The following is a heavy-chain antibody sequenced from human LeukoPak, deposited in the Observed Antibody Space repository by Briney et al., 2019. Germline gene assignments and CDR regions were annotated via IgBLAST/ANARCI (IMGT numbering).Heavy chain of an antibody. CDR3: ARDPSGAVAPYYYGMDV. V-gene: IGHV3-21*01. CDR1: GFTFSSYS. D-gene: IGHD2-15*01. CDR2: ISSSSSYM. J-gene: IGHJ6*02. Sequence: GGSLRLSCAASGFTFSSYSMNWVRQAPGKGLEWVSSISSSSSYMYYADSVKGRFTISRDNAKNSLYLQMNSLRAEDTAVYYCARDPSGAVAPYYYGMDVWGQGTTVTVSS.